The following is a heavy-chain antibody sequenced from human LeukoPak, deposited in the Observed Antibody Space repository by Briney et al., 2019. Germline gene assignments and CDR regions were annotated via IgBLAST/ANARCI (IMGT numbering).Heavy chain of an antibody. CDR2: INHSGST. V-gene: IGHV4-34*01. Sequence: ALETLSLTCAVYGGSFSGYYWSWIRQPPGKGLEWIGEINHSGSTNYNPSLKSRVTISVDTSKNQFSLKLSSVTAADTAVYYCAREPSYSSSWLNPGFGPPRPKNWFDPWGQGTLVTVSS. D-gene: IGHD6-13*01. J-gene: IGHJ5*02. CDR1: GGSFSGYY. CDR3: AREPSYSSSWLNPGFGPPRPKNWFDP.